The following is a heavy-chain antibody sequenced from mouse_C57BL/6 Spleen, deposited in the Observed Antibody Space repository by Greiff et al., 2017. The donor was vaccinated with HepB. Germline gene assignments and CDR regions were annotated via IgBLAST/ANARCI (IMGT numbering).Heavy chain of an antibody. J-gene: IGHJ4*01. V-gene: IGHV3-6*01. CDR1: GYSITSGYY. Sequence: EVKLVESGPGLVKPSQSLSLTCSVTGYSITSGYYWNWIRQFPGNKLEWLGYISYDGSNNYNPSLKNRISITRDTSKNQFFLKLNSVTTEDTATYYCASVGKGYAMDYWGQGTSVTVSS. CDR3: ASVGKGYAMDY. CDR2: ISYDGSN.